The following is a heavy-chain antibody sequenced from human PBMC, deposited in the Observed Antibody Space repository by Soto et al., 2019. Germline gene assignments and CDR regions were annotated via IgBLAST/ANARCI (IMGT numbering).Heavy chain of an antibody. V-gene: IGHV1-8*01. J-gene: IGHJ6*02. CDR1: GYTFTSYD. CDR3: ARGVDAGVDV. D-gene: IGHD1-1*01. CDR2: MCPNGGAT. Sequence: QVQLVQSGAEVTKPGASVKVSCKASGYTFTSYDINWVRQANGQGLEWMGWMCPNGGATGLAQKFQGRVTMSRDTSINTAYMELSNLRSEDTAIYYCARGVDAGVDVWGQGTTVTVSS.